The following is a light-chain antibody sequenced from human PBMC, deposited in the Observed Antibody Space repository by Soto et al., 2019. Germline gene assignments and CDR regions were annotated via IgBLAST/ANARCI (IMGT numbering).Light chain of an antibody. J-gene: IGKJ2*01. CDR1: QSISRW. V-gene: IGKV1-5*01. CDR3: HQYNFYPYT. Sequence: DIQMTQSPSTLSASVGDRVTITCRASQSISRWLAWYHQKPGKAPKLLISDVSTLQSGVPSRFSGSGSGTDFTLTIISLQPDDFSTYYCHQYNFYPYTFGQGTKLEI. CDR2: DVS.